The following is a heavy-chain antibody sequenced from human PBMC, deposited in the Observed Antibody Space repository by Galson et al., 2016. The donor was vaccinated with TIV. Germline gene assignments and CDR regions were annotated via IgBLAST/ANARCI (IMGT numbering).Heavy chain of an antibody. CDR2: ITPLFGTT. V-gene: IGHV1-69*13. CDR3: AKDRNTAFDTYSYYYGMYV. D-gene: IGHD5-18*01. Sequence: SVKVSCKAPGGTFSSFVFNWVRQAPGQGLEWMGGITPLFGTTNYAQKFQGRVTITADESTSTVYMELSSLRSEDTAVYYCAKDRNTAFDTYSYYYGMYVWGQGTTVTVSS. CDR1: GGTFSSFV. J-gene: IGHJ6*02.